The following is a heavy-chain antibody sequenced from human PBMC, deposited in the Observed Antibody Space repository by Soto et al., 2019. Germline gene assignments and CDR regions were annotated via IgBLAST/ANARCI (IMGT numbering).Heavy chain of an antibody. Sequence: SETLSLTCAVYGGSLSGYYWTWIRQPPGKGLEWIGEVNPGGITNYSPSVKSRLTISLDTSKKQVSLEMTSVTAADTAVYYCGRVVIKMAIQSIGSWGPGTLVTVSS. V-gene: IGHV4-34*01. CDR3: GRVVIKMAIQSIGS. CDR2: VNPGGIT. CDR1: GGSLSGYY. J-gene: IGHJ4*02.